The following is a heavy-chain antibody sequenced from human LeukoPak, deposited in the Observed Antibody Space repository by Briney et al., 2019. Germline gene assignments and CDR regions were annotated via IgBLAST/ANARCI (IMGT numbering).Heavy chain of an antibody. Sequence: GASVKVSCKASGGTFSSYAISWVRQAPGQGLEWMGGIIPIFGTANYAQKFQGRVTITADESTSTAYMELSSLRSEDTAVYYCARGDVYYYDSSGYYYLDYWGQGTLVTVSP. D-gene: IGHD3-22*01. J-gene: IGHJ4*02. CDR3: ARGDVYYYDSSGYYYLDY. CDR2: IIPIFGTA. CDR1: GGTFSSYA. V-gene: IGHV1-69*13.